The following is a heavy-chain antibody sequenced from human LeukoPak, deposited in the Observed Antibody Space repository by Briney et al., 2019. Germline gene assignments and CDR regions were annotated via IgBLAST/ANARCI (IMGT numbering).Heavy chain of an antibody. D-gene: IGHD6-19*01. J-gene: IGHJ4*02. CDR2: IQYTGNT. CDR1: GGSINTDYY. CDR3: ARDHSSGWYNYFDY. V-gene: IGHV4-31*03. Sequence: PSGTLPLTCTVSGGSINTDYYWSWIRQHPGKGLEWIGYIQYTGNTYYNPSLKSRVAISVDTSKNQFSLKLTSVTAADTAVYYCARDHSSGWYNYFDYWGQGILVTVSS.